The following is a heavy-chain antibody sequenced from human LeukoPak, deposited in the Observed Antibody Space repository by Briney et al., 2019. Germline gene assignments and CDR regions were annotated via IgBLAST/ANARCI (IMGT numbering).Heavy chain of an antibody. D-gene: IGHD6-13*01. CDR2: INPNSGGT. Sequence: GASVKVSYKASGYTFTGYYMHWVRPAPGQGLEWRGWINPNSGGTNYAQKFQGRVTMTRDTSISTAYMELSRLRSDDTAVYYCARALRIAAAGTVRDAFDIWGQGTMVTVSS. V-gene: IGHV1-2*02. J-gene: IGHJ3*02. CDR1: GYTFTGYY. CDR3: ARALRIAAAGTVRDAFDI.